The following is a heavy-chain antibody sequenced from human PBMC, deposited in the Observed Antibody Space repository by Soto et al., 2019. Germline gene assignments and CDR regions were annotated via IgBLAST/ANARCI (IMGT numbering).Heavy chain of an antibody. CDR2: IMPMFGTA. D-gene: IGHD6-6*01. J-gene: IGHJ6*02. CDR3: ARDSPIAALTYYYYGMDV. V-gene: IGHV1-69*13. Sequence: GAAVKVSCKACGCTFSSYAMRWVRQAPGQGLEWMGGIMPMFGTANFAQKFQGKVTITADESTITAYMELSSLRSEDTAVYYCARDSPIAALTYYYYGMDVWGQGTTVTVSS. CDR1: GCTFSSYA.